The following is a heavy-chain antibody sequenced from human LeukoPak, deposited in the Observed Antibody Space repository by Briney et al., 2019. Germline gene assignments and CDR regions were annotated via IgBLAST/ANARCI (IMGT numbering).Heavy chain of an antibody. Sequence: GGSLRLSCAASGFTFSSYAMTWVRRAPAKGLEWVSAISGGGGSAYYADSVKGRFTISRDSSMNTLYLQMNSLTAGDTAVYYCAKAVGATRGYYYSGMDVWGQGTTVTVSS. J-gene: IGHJ6*02. CDR1: GFTFSSYA. CDR2: ISGGGGSA. CDR3: AKAVGATRGYYYSGMDV. V-gene: IGHV3-23*01. D-gene: IGHD1-26*01.